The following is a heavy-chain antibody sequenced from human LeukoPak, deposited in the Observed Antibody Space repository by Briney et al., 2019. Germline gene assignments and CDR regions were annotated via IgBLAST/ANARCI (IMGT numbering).Heavy chain of an antibody. J-gene: IGHJ6*03. D-gene: IGHD6-13*01. V-gene: IGHV1-8*03. CDR2: MNPNSGNT. CDR3: ARGAQAAGIFYYYYYYMAV. CDR1: GYTFTSYH. Sequence: ASVKVSCKASGYTFTSYHINWVRQATGQGLEWMGCMNPNSGNTCYAQKFQGRVTITRNSSISTAYMELSSLRSADTAVYYCARGAQAAGIFYYYYYYMAVWGKGPTVTVSS.